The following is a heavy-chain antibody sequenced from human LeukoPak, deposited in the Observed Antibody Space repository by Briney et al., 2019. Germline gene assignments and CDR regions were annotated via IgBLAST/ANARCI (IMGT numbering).Heavy chain of an antibody. J-gene: IGHJ3*02. CDR2: IYYSGST. CDR1: GGSFSGYY. Sequence: SETLSLTCAVYGGSFSGYYWSWIRQPPGKGLEWIGSIYYSGSTYYNPSLKSRVTISVDTSKNQFSLKLSSVTAADTAVYYCARDDYGDGAFDIWGQGTMVTVSS. CDR3: ARDDYGDGAFDI. D-gene: IGHD4-17*01. V-gene: IGHV4-34*01.